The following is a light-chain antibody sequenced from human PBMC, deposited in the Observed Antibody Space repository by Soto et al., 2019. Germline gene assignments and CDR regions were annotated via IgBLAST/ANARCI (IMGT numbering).Light chain of an antibody. Sequence: EIVLTQSPGTLSLSPGERATLSCRASSSVSTYLAWYQQKPGQAPRLLIYDASNRATGIPARFSGSGSGTDFTITMSCLEPQDFAVYYCQQRRNCPWTFGQGTKVEIK. CDR3: QQRRNCPWT. V-gene: IGKV3-11*01. J-gene: IGKJ1*01. CDR2: DAS. CDR1: SSVSTY.